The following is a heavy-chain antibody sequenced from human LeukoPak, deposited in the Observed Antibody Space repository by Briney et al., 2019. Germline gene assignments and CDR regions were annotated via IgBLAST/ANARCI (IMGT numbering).Heavy chain of an antibody. V-gene: IGHV3-48*02. CDR1: GFTFSSYS. D-gene: IGHD3-22*01. Sequence: GGSLRLSCAASGFTFSSYSMNWVRQAPGKGLEWVSYISSSSSTIYYADSVKGRFTISRDNAKNSLYLQMNSLRDEDTAVYYCARDRDHYDSSGYRIDYWGQGTLVTVSS. CDR2: ISSSSSTI. J-gene: IGHJ4*02. CDR3: ARDRDHYDSSGYRIDY.